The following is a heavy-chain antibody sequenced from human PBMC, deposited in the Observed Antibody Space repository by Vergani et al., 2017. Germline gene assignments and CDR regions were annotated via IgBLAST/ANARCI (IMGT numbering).Heavy chain of an antibody. CDR1: GYSFTSYW. CDR3: AREGGDSDFDYYYYMDV. CDR2: IDPSDSYT. D-gene: IGHD3-10*01. J-gene: IGHJ6*03. V-gene: IGHV5-10-1*03. Sequence: EVQLVQSGAEVKKPGESLRISCKGSGYSFTSYWISWVRQMPGKGLEWMGRIDPSDSYTNYSPSFQGHVTISADKSISTAYLQWSSLKASDTAMYYCAREGGDSDFDYYYYMDVWGKGTTVTVSS.